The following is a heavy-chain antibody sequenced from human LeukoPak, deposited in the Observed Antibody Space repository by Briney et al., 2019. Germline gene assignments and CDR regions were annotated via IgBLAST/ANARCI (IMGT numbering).Heavy chain of an antibody. CDR2: IYYSGST. J-gene: IGHJ5*02. CDR3: AKYSSGYYKWFDP. D-gene: IGHD3-22*01. Sequence: SETLSLTCTVSGGSISSGGYYWSWIRQHPGKGLEWIGYIYYSGSTYYNPSLKSRVTISVDTSKNQFSLKLSSVTAADTAVYYCAKYSSGYYKWFDPWGQGTLVTVSS. V-gene: IGHV4-31*03. CDR1: GGSISSGGYY.